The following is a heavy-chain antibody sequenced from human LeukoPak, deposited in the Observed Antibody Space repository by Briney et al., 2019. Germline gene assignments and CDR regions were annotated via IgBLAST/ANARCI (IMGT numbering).Heavy chain of an antibody. Sequence: ASVKVSCKVSGYTLTELSMHWVRQAPGKGLEWMGRFDPEDGETIYAQKFQGRVTMTADTYKDTVYMELSSLRSEDTAVYYCATEGKMVRGVYTDYWGQGTLVTVSS. CDR2: FDPEDGET. CDR3: ATEGKMVRGVYTDY. J-gene: IGHJ4*02. D-gene: IGHD3-10*01. V-gene: IGHV1-24*01. CDR1: GYTLTELS.